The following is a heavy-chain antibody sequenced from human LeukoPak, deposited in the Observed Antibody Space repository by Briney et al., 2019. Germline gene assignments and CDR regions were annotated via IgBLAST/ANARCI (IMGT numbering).Heavy chain of an antibody. V-gene: IGHV4-38-2*01. CDR1: GYSISSGYY. CDR2: IYHSGST. CDR3: ARHYGELPLAYYMDV. D-gene: IGHD1-26*01. J-gene: IGHJ6*03. Sequence: SETLSLTCAVSGYSISSGYYWGWIRQPPGKGLEWIGSIYHSGSTYYNPSLKSRVTISVDTSKNQFSLKLSSVTAADTAVYYCARHYGELPLAYYMDVWGKGTTVTVSS.